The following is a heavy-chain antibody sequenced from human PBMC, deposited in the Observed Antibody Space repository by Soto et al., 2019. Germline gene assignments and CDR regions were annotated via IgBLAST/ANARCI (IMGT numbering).Heavy chain of an antibody. D-gene: IGHD5-12*01. Sequence: QVQLQESGPGLVKPSQTLSLTCPVSGGSISSGGYYWSWIRQHPGKGLEWIGYIYYSGSSFYNPSLKSRLTISVDTSKNQFSLKLSSVTAADTAVYYCARVEMATIGGGYYFDYWGQGTLVTVSS. CDR3: ARVEMATIGGGYYFDY. J-gene: IGHJ4*02. V-gene: IGHV4-31*03. CDR1: GGSISSGGYY. CDR2: IYYSGSS.